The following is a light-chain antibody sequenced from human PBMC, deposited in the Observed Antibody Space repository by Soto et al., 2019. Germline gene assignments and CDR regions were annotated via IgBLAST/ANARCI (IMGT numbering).Light chain of an antibody. CDR2: DAS. CDR1: QSVSSNY. V-gene: IGKV3-20*01. Sequence: EIVLTQSPGTLSLSPGERATLSCRASQSVSSNYLAWYQQKPGQAPRLLIYDASSRATGIPDRFSGSGSETDFTLTISRLEPEDFAVYYCQQYGSSPLTFGQGTKVEIK. J-gene: IGKJ1*01. CDR3: QQYGSSPLT.